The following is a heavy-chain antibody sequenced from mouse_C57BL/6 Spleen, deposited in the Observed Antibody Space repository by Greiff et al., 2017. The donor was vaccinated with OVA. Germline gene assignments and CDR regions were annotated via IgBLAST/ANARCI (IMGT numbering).Heavy chain of an antibody. V-gene: IGHV5-17*01. D-gene: IGHD1-1*01. Sequence: EVKLMESGGGLVKPGGSLKLSCAASGFTFSDYGMHWVRQAPEKGLEWVAYISSGSSTIYYADTVTGRFTISRDNAKNTLFLQMTSLRSEDTAMYYCARRHYGSSPDYWGQGTLVTVSA. CDR3: ARRHYGSSPDY. CDR2: ISSGSSTI. J-gene: IGHJ3*01. CDR1: GFTFSDYG.